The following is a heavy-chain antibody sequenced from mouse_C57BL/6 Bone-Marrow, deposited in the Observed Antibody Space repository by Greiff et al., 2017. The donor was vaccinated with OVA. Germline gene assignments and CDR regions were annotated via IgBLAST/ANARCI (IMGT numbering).Heavy chain of an antibody. CDR3: ARPSFTTVVADYYAMDY. CDR2: IYPRSGNT. CDR1: GYTFTSYG. D-gene: IGHD1-1*01. Sequence: VQLQQSGAELARPGASVKLSCKASGYTFTSYGISWVKQRTGQGLEWIGEIYPRSGNTYYNEKFKGKATLTADKSSSTAYMELRSLTSEDSAVYFCARPSFTTVVADYYAMDYWGQGTSVTVSS. J-gene: IGHJ4*01. V-gene: IGHV1-81*01.